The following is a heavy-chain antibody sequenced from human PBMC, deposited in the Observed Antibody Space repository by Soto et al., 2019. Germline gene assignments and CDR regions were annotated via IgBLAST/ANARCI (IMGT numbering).Heavy chain of an antibody. CDR1: GGSVSSGSYY. Sequence: QVQLQESGPGLVKPSETLSLTCTVSGGSVSSGSYYWSWIRQPPGKGLEWIGYIYYSGSTNYNPSLKSRVTISVDASKNQFSLKLSSVTAPDTAVYYCARGVGATGCFDYWGQGTLVTVSS. CDR2: IYYSGST. J-gene: IGHJ4*02. V-gene: IGHV4-61*01. D-gene: IGHD1-26*01. CDR3: ARGVGATGCFDY.